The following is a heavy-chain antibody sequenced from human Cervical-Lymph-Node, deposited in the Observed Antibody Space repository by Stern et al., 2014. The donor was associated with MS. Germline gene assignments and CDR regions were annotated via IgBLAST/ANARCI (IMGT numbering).Heavy chain of an antibody. J-gene: IGHJ3*02. D-gene: IGHD1-26*01. Sequence: EVQLVESGGGLIQPGGSLRLSCAVSGLNVSNNYMTWVRQAPGKGLEWVSVIYSGGGTYLIDSVKGRFTIPRDTSKNTVYLQMHNVRAEDTALYFCARVVREGAIDIWGQGTMVTVSS. V-gene: IGHV3-53*01. CDR3: ARVVREGAIDI. CDR2: IYSGGGT. CDR1: GLNVSNNY.